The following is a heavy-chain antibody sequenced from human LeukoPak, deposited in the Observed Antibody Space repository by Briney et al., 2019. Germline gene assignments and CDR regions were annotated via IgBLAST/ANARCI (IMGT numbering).Heavy chain of an antibody. J-gene: IGHJ4*02. CDR1: GYTFTNYG. D-gene: IGHD3-3*01. CDR3: AGSGLTIFGVATFDY. Sequence: ASVRVSCKASGYTFTNYGFSWVRQAPGQGLEWMGWISGYNGNTNYAQRLQGRVTMTTDTSTSTAYMELRSLRSDDTAMYYCAGSGLTIFGVATFDYWGQGTLVTVSS. CDR2: ISGYNGNT. V-gene: IGHV1-18*01.